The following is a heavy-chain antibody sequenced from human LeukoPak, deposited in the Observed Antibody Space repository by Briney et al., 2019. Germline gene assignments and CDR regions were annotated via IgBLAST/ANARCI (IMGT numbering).Heavy chain of an antibody. CDR3: ARDLMRT. J-gene: IGHJ5*02. CDR2: ISNCSSYV. CDR1: GFTFSSYS. V-gene: IGHV3-21*01. Sequence: GGSLRVSCAASGFTFSSYSMNWVRQAPGKGLEWVSSISNCSSYVYYADSVKGRFTISRDNAKNSLYLQMNSLRAEDTAVYYCARDLMRTWGQGTLVSLSS. D-gene: IGHD3-16*01.